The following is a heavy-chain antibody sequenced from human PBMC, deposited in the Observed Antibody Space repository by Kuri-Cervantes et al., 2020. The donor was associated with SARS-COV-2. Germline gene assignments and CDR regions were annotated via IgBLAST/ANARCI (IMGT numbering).Heavy chain of an antibody. D-gene: IGHD2-2*01. V-gene: IGHV1-69*06. CDR2: IIPIFGTA. J-gene: IGHJ6*02. Sequence: SVKVSCKASGGTFSSYAISWVRQAPGQELEWMGGIIPIFGTANYAQKFQGRVTITADKSTSTAYMELSSLRSEDTAVYYCARADCSSTSCYGEKAEYGMDVWGQGTTVTVSS. CDR3: ARADCSSTSCYGEKAEYGMDV. CDR1: GGTFSSYA.